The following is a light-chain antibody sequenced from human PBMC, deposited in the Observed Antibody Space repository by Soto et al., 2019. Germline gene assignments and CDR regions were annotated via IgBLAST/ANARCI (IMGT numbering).Light chain of an antibody. CDR1: SRDVGSYNL. Sequence: QSVLTQPASVSGSPGQSITISCTGTSRDVGSYNLVSWYQQHPGNAPKLIIYEGTKRPSGVSYRFSGSKSGNTASLTISGLQEEDDGDYHCCSFAGSSTYVFGTGTKSPS. CDR3: CSFAGSSTYV. J-gene: IGLJ1*01. V-gene: IGLV2-23*01. CDR2: EGT.